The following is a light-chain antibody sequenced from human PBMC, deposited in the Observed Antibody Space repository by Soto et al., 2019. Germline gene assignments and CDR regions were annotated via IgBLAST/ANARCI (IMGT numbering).Light chain of an antibody. CDR2: DAS. CDR1: QDISNY. CDR3: QQYDNLPTWT. J-gene: IGKJ1*01. Sequence: DIPMTQSPSSLSASVGDRVTITCQASQDISNYLNWYQQKPGKAPKLLIYDASNLETGVPSRFSGSGSWTDFTFTISSLQHEDIATYYCQQYDNLPTWTFGQGTKVEIK. V-gene: IGKV1-33*01.